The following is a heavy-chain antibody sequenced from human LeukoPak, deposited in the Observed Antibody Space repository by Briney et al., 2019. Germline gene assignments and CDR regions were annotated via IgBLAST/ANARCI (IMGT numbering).Heavy chain of an antibody. D-gene: IGHD2-15*01. V-gene: IGHV1-2*02. CDR3: ARAPRYCSGGSCYHFDY. Sequence: ASVKVSCKASGYTFTGYYMHWVRQAPGQGLEWMGWINPNSGGTNYAQKFQGRVTMTRDTSISTAYMELSRLRSDDTAVHYCARAPRYCSGGSCYHFDYWGQGTLVTVSS. J-gene: IGHJ4*02. CDR1: GYTFTGYY. CDR2: INPNSGGT.